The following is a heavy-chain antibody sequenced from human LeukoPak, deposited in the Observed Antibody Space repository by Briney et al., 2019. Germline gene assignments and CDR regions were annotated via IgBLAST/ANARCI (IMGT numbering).Heavy chain of an antibody. CDR2: INPNSGGT. Sequence: ASVKVSCKASGYTFTGYYMHWVRQAPGQGLEWMGWINPNSGGTIYAQKFQGRVTMTRDTSISTAYMELSRLRSDDTAVYYCARSYYYYGMDVWGQGTTVTVSS. J-gene: IGHJ6*02. V-gene: IGHV1-2*02. CDR3: ARSYYYYGMDV. CDR1: GYTFTGYY.